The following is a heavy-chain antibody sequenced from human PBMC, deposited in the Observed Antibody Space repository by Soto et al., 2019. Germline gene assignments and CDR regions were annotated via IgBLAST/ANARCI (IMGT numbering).Heavy chain of an antibody. CDR1: AFSLSTGGVG. Sequence: QITLKESGPTLVKPTQTLTLTCTFSAFSLSTGGVGVGWIRQPPGKALEWLALIYWDDDKRYSPSLRSRLTITKDTSKNQVVLTMTNMAPVDTATYYCIQSRCGGDCLQSYASYYYYGMDVWGQGTTVTVSS. V-gene: IGHV2-5*02. D-gene: IGHD2-21*02. CDR2: IYWDDDK. J-gene: IGHJ6*02. CDR3: IQSRCGGDCLQSYASYYYYGMDV.